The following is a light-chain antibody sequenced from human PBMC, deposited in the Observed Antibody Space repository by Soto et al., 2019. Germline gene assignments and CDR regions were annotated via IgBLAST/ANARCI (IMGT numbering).Light chain of an antibody. CDR1: QSVSYW. V-gene: IGKV1-5*01. Sequence: DIQMTQSPSTLSASVGDRVTITCRASQSVSYWLAWYQQKPGMAPKLLIHDASSLESGVPSRFRGSGSGKEFTLTISSLQPDDCATYYCQQYGFSFGPGTKVEI. CDR2: DAS. J-gene: IGKJ3*01. CDR3: QQYGFS.